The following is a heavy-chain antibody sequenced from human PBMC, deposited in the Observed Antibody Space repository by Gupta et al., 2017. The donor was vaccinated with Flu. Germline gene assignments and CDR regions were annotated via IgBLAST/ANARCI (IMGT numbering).Heavy chain of an antibody. D-gene: IGHD2-2*01. CDR3: SYAWRWTNNIYGMNF. CDR2: ITHDGSHN. V-gene: IGHV3-33*05. J-gene: IGHJ6*02. Sequence: QAPGKGMELLAGITHDGSHNYHTYSVKGRFLFSMDKSKSTLFLQMSVLRTEDTDVYYCSYAWRWTNNIYGMNFWGQGTTVTVSS.